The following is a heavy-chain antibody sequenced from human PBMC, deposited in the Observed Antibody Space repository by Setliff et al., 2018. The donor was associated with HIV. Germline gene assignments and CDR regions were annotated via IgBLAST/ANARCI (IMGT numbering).Heavy chain of an antibody. CDR3: ARQMPIPGIAITPVDY. CDR1: GDSIRGYY. D-gene: IGHD5-12*01. Sequence: ASETLSLTCTVSGDSIRGYYWSWIRQPPGKGLEWMGYVFYTGFAAYNPSLKSRLTISVDTSKSQFSLTLTSVTAADTAVYYCARQMPIPGIAITPVDYWGQGALVTV. J-gene: IGHJ4*02. CDR2: VFYTGFA. V-gene: IGHV4-59*08.